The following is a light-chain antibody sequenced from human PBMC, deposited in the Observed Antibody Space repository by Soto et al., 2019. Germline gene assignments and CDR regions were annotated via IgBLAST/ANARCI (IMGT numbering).Light chain of an antibody. J-gene: IGKJ2*01. CDR1: QTVGSSY. V-gene: IGKV3-20*01. Sequence: EIVLTQSPDTLSLSPGERATLSRRASQTVGSSYLAWYQQKAGQAPRLLIYGISRRATGIPDRFSGSGSGTDFTLTISRLEPEDFAVYYCQQYGSSPLYTFGQGTKLEI. CDR3: QQYGSSPLYT. CDR2: GIS.